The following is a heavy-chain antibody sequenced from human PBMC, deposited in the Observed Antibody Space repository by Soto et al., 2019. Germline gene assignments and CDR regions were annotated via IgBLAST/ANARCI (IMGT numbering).Heavy chain of an antibody. CDR3: ARDLWGYCGTDCYPLDV. CDR1: GFTFSSYG. J-gene: IGHJ6*02. D-gene: IGHD2-21*02. Sequence: GGSLRLSCAATGFTFSSYGMHWVRQAPGKGLEWVSYVGLSSSTMYYADSVKGRFAISRDNAESSLYLQMNSLRGEDTAVYYCARDLWGYCGTDCYPLDVWGQGTTVTVSS. CDR2: VGLSSSTM. V-gene: IGHV3-48*01.